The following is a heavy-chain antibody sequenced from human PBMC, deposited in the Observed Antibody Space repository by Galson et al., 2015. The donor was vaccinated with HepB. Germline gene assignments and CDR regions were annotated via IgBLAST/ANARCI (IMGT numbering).Heavy chain of an antibody. D-gene: IGHD3-22*01. V-gene: IGHV4-39*07. CDR3: ARGKRTMIVVVDAFDI. Sequence: ETLSLTCTVSGGSISSSSYYWGWIRQPPGKGLEWIGSIYYSGSTYYNPSLKSRVTISVDTSKNQFSLKLSSVTAADTAVHYCARGKRTMIVVVDAFDIWGQGTMVTVSS. CDR1: GGSISSSSYY. J-gene: IGHJ3*02. CDR2: IYYSGST.